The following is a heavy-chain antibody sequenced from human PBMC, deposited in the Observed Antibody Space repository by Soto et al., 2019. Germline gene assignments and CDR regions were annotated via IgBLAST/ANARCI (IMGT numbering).Heavy chain of an antibody. Sequence: SETLSLTCTVSGGSISNFYWSWIRQPPGKGLEWIGYVYYTGSTSYNPSLKRRVTFSADSSRGQFSLRLNSVTAADTAVYYCARTVLGPDLVSDSFVEYYYYMYFWGQGTTVTVSS. CDR3: ARTVLGPDLVSDSFVEYYYYMYF. CDR1: GGSISNFY. CDR2: VYYTGST. J-gene: IGHJ6*03. V-gene: IGHV4-59*08. D-gene: IGHD3-16*01.